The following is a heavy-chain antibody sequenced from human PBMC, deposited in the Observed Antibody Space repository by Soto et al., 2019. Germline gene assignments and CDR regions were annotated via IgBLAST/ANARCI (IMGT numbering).Heavy chain of an antibody. D-gene: IGHD3-9*01. CDR3: ARARSDWPFDY. CDR2: MNYSGST. CDR1: GGSFSGYY. V-gene: IGHV4-34*01. J-gene: IGHJ4*02. Sequence: SETLSLTCAVYGGSFSGYYWSWIRQPPGKGLEWIGHMNYSGSTNYNPSLRSRVTIPVDTSKNQFSLRLSSVTAADTAVYYCARARSDWPFDYWGQGSLVTVSS.